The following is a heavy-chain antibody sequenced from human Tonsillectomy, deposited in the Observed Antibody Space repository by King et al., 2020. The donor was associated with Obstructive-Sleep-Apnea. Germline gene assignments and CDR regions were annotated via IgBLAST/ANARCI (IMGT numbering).Heavy chain of an antibody. CDR2: IYYSGSS. J-gene: IGHJ5*02. Sequence: QLQESGPGLVKPSETLSLTCTVSGGSIGTYYWSWIRQPPGKGLEWIGYIYYSGSSNYNPPLKRRVTITVNTSKNQFSLMLSSVTAPDTAVYYCARAPYGSGIIDWFDPWGQGTLVTVSS. D-gene: IGHD3-10*01. V-gene: IGHV4-59*01. CDR3: ARAPYGSGIIDWFDP. CDR1: GGSIGTYY.